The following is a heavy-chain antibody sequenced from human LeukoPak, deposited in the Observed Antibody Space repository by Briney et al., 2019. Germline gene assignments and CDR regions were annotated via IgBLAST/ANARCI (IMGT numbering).Heavy chain of an antibody. Sequence: ASVKVSCKASGYTFTGYYIHWVRQAPGQGLEWMGWINPNSGGTNYAQKFQGRVTMTRDTSISTAYMDLSRLRSDDTAVYYCARGSIVGATFDYFDYWGQGTLDTVSS. CDR3: ARGSIVGATFDYFDY. D-gene: IGHD1-26*01. CDR2: INPNSGGT. V-gene: IGHV1-2*02. J-gene: IGHJ4*02. CDR1: GYTFTGYY.